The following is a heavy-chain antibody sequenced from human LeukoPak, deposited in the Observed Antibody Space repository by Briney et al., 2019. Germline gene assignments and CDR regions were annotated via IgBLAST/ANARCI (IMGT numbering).Heavy chain of an antibody. Sequence: PSETLSLTCTVSGGSISSYYWSWIRQPPGKGLEWIGYIYYSGSTNYNPSLKSRVTISVDTSKNQFSLKLSSVSAADTAVYYCARVPLRWYSFDYWGQGGLVTVSS. CDR2: IYYSGST. CDR3: ARVPLRWYSFDY. V-gene: IGHV4-59*01. J-gene: IGHJ4*02. CDR1: GGSISSYY. D-gene: IGHD4-23*01.